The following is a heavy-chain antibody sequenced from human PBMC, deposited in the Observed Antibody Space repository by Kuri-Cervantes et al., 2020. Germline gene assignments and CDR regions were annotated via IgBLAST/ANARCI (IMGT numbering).Heavy chain of an antibody. V-gene: IGHV3-9*01. Sequence: GESLKISCAASGFTFDDYAMHWVRQAPGKGLEWVSRITSDGSSIIYADAVKDRFTISRDNAKNSLYLQMNSLRAEDTALYYCARCRGYTYGHFDYWGQGTLVTVSS. D-gene: IGHD5-18*01. J-gene: IGHJ4*02. CDR2: ITSDGSSI. CDR3: ARCRGYTYGHFDY. CDR1: GFTFDDYA.